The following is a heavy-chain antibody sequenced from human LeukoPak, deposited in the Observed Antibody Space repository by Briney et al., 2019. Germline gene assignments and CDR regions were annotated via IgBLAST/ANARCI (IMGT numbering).Heavy chain of an antibody. D-gene: IGHD6-19*01. V-gene: IGHV3-7*01. CDR1: GFTFSAYW. CDR3: ARDRRGGSGWYYFDS. Sequence: GGSLRLSCAASGFTFSAYWMNWVRQAPGKGLGWVANIKQDGSEKHYVDSVKGRFTISRDNAKNSLYLQMNSLRAEDTAVYYCARDRRGGSGWYYFDSWGQGTLVTVSS. CDR2: IKQDGSEK. J-gene: IGHJ4*02.